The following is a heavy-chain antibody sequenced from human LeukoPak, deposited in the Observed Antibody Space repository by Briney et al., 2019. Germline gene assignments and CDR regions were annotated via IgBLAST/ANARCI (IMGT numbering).Heavy chain of an antibody. Sequence: PGGTLRLSCAASGFTFSSYGMSWVRQAPGKGLEWVSAISGSGGSTYYADSVKGRFTISRDNSKNTLYLQMNSLRAEDTAVYYCAKVGYCSGGSCFDYWGQGTLVTVSS. CDR2: ISGSGGST. CDR1: GFTFSSYG. CDR3: AKVGYCSGGSCFDY. D-gene: IGHD2-15*01. V-gene: IGHV3-23*01. J-gene: IGHJ4*02.